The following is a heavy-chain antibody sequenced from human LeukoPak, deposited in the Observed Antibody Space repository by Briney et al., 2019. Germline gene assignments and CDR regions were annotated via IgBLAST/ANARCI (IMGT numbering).Heavy chain of an antibody. J-gene: IGHJ4*02. CDR1: GGSISSYY. V-gene: IGHV4-59*01. CDR2: IYYSGST. Sequence: SETLSLTCTVSGGSISSYYWSWIRQPPGKGLEWIGYIYYSGSTNYNPSLKSRVTISVDTSKNQFSLKLSSVTAADTAVYYCARGSIAAAVGYWGQGTLVTVSS. D-gene: IGHD6-13*01. CDR3: ARGSIAAAVGY.